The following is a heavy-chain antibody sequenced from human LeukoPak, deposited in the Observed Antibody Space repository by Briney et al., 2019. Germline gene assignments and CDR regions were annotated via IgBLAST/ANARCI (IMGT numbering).Heavy chain of an antibody. CDR1: GFTFSSYW. Sequence: GGSLRLSCAASGFTFSSYWMSWVRQAPGKGLEWVAVIWYDGSNKYYADSVKGRFTISRDNSKNTLYLQMNSLRAEDTAVYYCARDLIAVAPGYYGMDVWGQGTTVTVSS. D-gene: IGHD6-19*01. CDR3: ARDLIAVAPGYYGMDV. V-gene: IGHV3-33*08. CDR2: IWYDGSNK. J-gene: IGHJ6*02.